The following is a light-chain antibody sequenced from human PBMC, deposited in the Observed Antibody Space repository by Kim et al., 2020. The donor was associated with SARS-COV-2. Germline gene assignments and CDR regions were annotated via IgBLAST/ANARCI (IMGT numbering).Light chain of an antibody. CDR3: QTHVSSLSPR. J-gene: IGLJ3*02. V-gene: IGLV1-40*01. Sequence: QSVLTQPPSVSGAPGQTVTISCRGSDSTLGLGHDVHWYQQLPGAAPKVVIFANDKRPSGVPDRFSGSKSGTSAALVITGLQVEDEAEYYCQTHVSSLSPRFGGGTQLTFL. CDR2: AND. CDR1: DSTLGLGHD.